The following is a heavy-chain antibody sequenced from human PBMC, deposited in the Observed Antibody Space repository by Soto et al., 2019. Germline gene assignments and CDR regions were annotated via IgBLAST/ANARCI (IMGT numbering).Heavy chain of an antibody. V-gene: IGHV1-69*12. D-gene: IGHD3-22*01. CDR2: IIPVFGTP. CDR3: ARGDATKIVVTTYYAMDD. CDR1: GGSLSNFG. Sequence: QVQLVQSGAEVKKPGSSVKVSCTASGGSLSNFGISWVRQAPGQGLEWMGAIIPVFGTPNYAQKFQDRVTINADESTTTVYMEVRSLTSEDTAVYYCARGDATKIVVTTYYAMDDRGQGTTVTVSS. J-gene: IGHJ6*02.